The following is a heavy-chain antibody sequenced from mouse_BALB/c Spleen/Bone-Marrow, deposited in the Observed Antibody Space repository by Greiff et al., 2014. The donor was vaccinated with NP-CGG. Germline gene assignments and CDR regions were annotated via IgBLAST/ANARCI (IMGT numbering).Heavy chain of an antibody. V-gene: IGHV14-3*02. CDR1: GFNIKDTY. Sequence: EVQLQESGAELVKPGASVKLSCTASGFNIKDTYMHWVKQRPEQGLEWIGRIDPANGNTKYDPKFQGKATIAADTSSNTAYLQLSSLTSEDTAVYYCARPIFLWGQGTSVTVSS. J-gene: IGHJ4*01. CDR3: ARPIFL. CDR2: IDPANGNT.